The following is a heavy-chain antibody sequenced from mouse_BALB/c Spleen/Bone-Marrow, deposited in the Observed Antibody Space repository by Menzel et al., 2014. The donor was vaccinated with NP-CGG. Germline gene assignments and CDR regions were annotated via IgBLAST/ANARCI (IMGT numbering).Heavy chain of an antibody. CDR2: IYPNNGGT. D-gene: IGHD6-1*01. Sequence: VQLKQSGPELVKPGASVKISCKASGYTFTDYNMHWVKQSHGKSLEWIGYIYPNNGGTGYNQKFKSKATITADNSSSTAYMQQRSRTSEDSAVDYCATRASPYYFDYWGQGTTLTVSS. V-gene: IGHV1S29*02. CDR3: ATRASPYYFDY. J-gene: IGHJ2*01. CDR1: GYTFTDYN.